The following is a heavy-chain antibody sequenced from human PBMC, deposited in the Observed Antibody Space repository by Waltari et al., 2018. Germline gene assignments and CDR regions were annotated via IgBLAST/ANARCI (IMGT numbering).Heavy chain of an antibody. CDR2: IHHRGNT. Sequence: QVQLQESGPGLVKPSETLSLTCTVSGASISPYYWSWIRQPPGKGLEGIGSIHHRGNTNYNPPLRGRVSISRDMSKNQFFLKLTSVTAADTAVYYCVRDCSGGSCFHHWGQGALVTVSS. J-gene: IGHJ4*02. CDR1: GASISPYY. CDR3: VRDCSGGSCFHH. V-gene: IGHV4-59*01. D-gene: IGHD2-15*01.